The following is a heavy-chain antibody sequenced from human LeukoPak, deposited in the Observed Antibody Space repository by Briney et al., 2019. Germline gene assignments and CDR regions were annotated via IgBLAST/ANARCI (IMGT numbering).Heavy chain of an antibody. CDR2: IIPIFGTA. CDR3: ATAGAGIQLWSGFDY. J-gene: IGHJ4*02. V-gene: IGHV1-69*13. CDR1: GGTFSSYA. Sequence: SVKVSCKASGGTFSSYAISWVRQAPGQGLEWMGGIIPIFGTANYAQKFQGRVTITADESTSTAYMELSSLRSEDTAVYYCATAGAGIQLWSGFDYWGQGTLVTVSS. D-gene: IGHD5-18*01.